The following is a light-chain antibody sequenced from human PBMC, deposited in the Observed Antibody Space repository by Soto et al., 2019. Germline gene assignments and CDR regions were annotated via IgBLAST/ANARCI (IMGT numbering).Light chain of an antibody. V-gene: IGLV7-46*01. CDR1: TGAVTSGHY. CDR3: LLSYSGARAGV. J-gene: IGLJ2*01. CDR2: DKS. Sequence: QAVATQEPSLTVSPGGTVTLTCGSSTGAVTSGHYPYWFQQKPGQAPRTLIYDKSNKHSWTPARFSGSLLGGKAALTLSGAQPEDEAEYYCLLSYSGARAGVFGGGTKLTVL.